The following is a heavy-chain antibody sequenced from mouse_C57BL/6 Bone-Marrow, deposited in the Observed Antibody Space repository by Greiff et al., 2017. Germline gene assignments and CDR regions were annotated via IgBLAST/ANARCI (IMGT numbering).Heavy chain of an antibody. CDR3: ARGPDGYYRYFDV. J-gene: IGHJ1*03. D-gene: IGHD2-3*01. V-gene: IGHV3-6*01. CDR1: GYSITSGYY. CDR2: ISYDGSN. Sequence: EVQLVESGPGLVKPSQSLSLTCSVTGYSITSGYYWNWIRQFPGNKLEWMGYISYDGSNNYNPSLKNRISITRDTSKNQFFLKLNSVTTEDTATYYCARGPDGYYRYFDVWGTGTTVTVSS.